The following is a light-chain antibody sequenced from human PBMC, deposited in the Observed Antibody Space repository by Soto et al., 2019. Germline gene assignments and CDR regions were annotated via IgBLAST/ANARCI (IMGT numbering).Light chain of an antibody. Sequence: EIVLTQSPGTLSLSPGESATLSCRASQSVSSTYFAWYQQRPGQSPRLVIYATSSRATGIPDRFSGSGSGTDFTLTISRLEPEDFAVYYCGQYASSPWTFGQGTKVEIK. CDR3: GQYASSPWT. CDR1: QSVSSTY. J-gene: IGKJ1*01. CDR2: ATS. V-gene: IGKV3-20*01.